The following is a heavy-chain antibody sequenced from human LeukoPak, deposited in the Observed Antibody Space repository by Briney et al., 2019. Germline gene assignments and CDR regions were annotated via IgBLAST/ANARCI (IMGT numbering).Heavy chain of an antibody. CDR3: ARHRYRSGSDWIDP. V-gene: IGHV4-34*01. Sequence: SETLSLTCAVYGGSFSGYHWSWIRQPPGKGLEWIGEINHSGSTNYNPSLKSRVTISVDTSKNQFSLKLSSVTAADTAVYYCARHRYRSGSDWIDPWGQGTLVTVSS. J-gene: IGHJ5*02. CDR2: INHSGST. CDR1: GGSFSGYH. D-gene: IGHD1-26*01.